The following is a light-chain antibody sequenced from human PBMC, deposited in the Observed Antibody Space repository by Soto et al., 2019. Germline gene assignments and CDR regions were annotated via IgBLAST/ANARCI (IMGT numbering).Light chain of an antibody. V-gene: IGKV3-20*01. CDR2: GAS. J-gene: IGKJ5*01. CDR3: QQYGGSPT. Sequence: EIVLTQSPGTLSLSPGERATLSCRASQSVWSSYLAWYQHKPGQAPRLLIHGASSRATGIPDRFSGSGSGTDFTLTISRLEPEDFAVYYCQQYGGSPTFGQGTRLEIK. CDR1: QSVWSSY.